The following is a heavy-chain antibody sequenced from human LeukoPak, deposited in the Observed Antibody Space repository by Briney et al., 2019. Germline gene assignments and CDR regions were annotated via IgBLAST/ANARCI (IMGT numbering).Heavy chain of an antibody. CDR3: AREGFDSSGWYYFDY. CDR1: GGSISSYY. J-gene: IGHJ4*02. D-gene: IGHD6-19*01. V-gene: IGHV4-59*01. Sequence: PSETLSLTCTVSGGSISSYYWSWIRQPPGKGLEWIGYIYYSGSTNYNPSLKSRVTISVDTSKNQFSLKLSSVTAADTAVYYCAREGFDSSGWYYFDYWGQGTLVTVSS. CDR2: IYYSGST.